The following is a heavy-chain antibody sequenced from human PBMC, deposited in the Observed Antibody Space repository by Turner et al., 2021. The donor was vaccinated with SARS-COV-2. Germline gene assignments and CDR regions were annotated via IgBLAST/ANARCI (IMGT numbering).Heavy chain of an antibody. CDR3: AGEEVVFRASHTLYYYGMDV. V-gene: IGHV4-39*01. D-gene: IGHD3-22*01. J-gene: IGHJ6*02. Sequence: QLQLQESGPGLVKPSETLSLTCTVSGGSISSSSYYWGWPRQPPGKGLEWIGSIYYSGSTYYHPSLKRRVTISVDTSKNQFSLKLSSVTAADTAVYYCAGEEVVFRASHTLYYYGMDVWGQGTTVTVSS. CDR2: IYYSGST. CDR1: GGSISSSSYY.